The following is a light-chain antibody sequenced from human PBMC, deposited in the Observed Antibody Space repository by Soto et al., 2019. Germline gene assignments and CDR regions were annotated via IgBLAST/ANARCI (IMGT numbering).Light chain of an antibody. J-gene: IGKJ1*01. V-gene: IGKV1-27*01. Sequence: DIPMTQSPSSLSASVGDKVTITCRASQGISNYLAWYQQKPGKVPTLLIYSASTLQSGVPSRFSGSGSGTAFTLTISSLQPEDVATYYCQRYDSAPLTFGQGTKVEIK. CDR3: QRYDSAPLT. CDR2: SAS. CDR1: QGISNY.